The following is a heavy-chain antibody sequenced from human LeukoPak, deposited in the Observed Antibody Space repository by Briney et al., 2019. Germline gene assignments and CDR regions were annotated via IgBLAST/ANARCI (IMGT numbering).Heavy chain of an antibody. CDR2: ISSSSTYI. J-gene: IGHJ4*02. D-gene: IGHD4-23*01. CDR3: ARGHYGGNRNLDS. Sequence: GGSLRLSFAASGFTVSSYSMNWVRHAPGKGLECVSYISSSSTYIYYADSVKRRFTISRDNAKNSLYLQMNSLRVEDTAMYYCARGHYGGNRNLDSWGQGTLVTVSS. CDR1: GFTVSSYS. V-gene: IGHV3-21*01.